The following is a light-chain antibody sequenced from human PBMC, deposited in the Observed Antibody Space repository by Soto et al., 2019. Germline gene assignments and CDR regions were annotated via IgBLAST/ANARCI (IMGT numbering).Light chain of an antibody. J-gene: IGLJ2*01. V-gene: IGLV1-44*01. Sequence: LTQPPSASGTPGQRVTISCSGSNSNIGDKAVTWYQQIPGTAPKVVIHSDDQRPSGVPDRFSGSKSGNSASLAISAVQSEDEADYFCASWDDSLTLVFGGGTQLTVL. CDR1: NSNIGDKA. CDR3: ASWDDSLTLV. CDR2: SDD.